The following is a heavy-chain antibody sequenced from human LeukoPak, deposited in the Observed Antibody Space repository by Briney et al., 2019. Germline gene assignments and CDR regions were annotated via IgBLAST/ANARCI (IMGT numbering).Heavy chain of an antibody. D-gene: IGHD3-10*01. CDR3: AGEAGSYGPVVD. CDR1: GFTFNVHY. CDR2: CRNKANSYTT. V-gene: IGHV3-72*01. Sequence: GGSLRLSCAASGFTFNVHYMDWVRQAPGEGLEWVVRCRNKANSYTTEYAASVEGSFAISRDDSKNSLYLQMNVLKAEDTAVYYCAGEAGSYGPVVDWGQGTLVTVSS. J-gene: IGHJ4*02.